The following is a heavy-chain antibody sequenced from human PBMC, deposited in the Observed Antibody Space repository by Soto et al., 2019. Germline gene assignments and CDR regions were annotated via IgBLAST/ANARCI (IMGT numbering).Heavy chain of an antibody. J-gene: IGHJ6*03. D-gene: IGHD6-13*01. CDR2: IKQDGSEK. Sequence: EVQLVESGGGLVQPGGSLRLSCAASGFTFSSYWMSWVRQAPGKGLEWVANIKQDGSEKYYVDSVKGRFTISRDNAKNSLYRQMNSLRAEDTAVYYCAREGSSSSIHYYYYMDVWGKGTTVTVSS. CDR3: AREGSSSSIHYYYYMDV. CDR1: GFTFSSYW. V-gene: IGHV3-7*01.